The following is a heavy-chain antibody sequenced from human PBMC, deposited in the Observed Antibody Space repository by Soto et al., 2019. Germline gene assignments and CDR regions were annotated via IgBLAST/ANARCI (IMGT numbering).Heavy chain of an antibody. J-gene: IGHJ3*02. V-gene: IGHV3-30-3*01. CDR3: ARAGPGSDAFDI. Sequence: GGSLRLSCAASGFTFSSYAMHWVRQAPGKGLEWVAVISYDGSNKYYADSVKGRFTISRDNSKNTLYLQMNSLRAEDTAVYYCARAGPGSDAFDIWGQGTMVTVSS. CDR1: GFTFSSYA. D-gene: IGHD3-10*01. CDR2: ISYDGSNK.